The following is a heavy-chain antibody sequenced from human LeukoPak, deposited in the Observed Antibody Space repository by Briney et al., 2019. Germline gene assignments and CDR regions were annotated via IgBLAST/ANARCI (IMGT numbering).Heavy chain of an antibody. V-gene: IGHV3-48*01. J-gene: IGHJ4*02. CDR2: ISTSSSSI. CDR1: GFTFNSYS. CDR3: AREEGVWSGYYWPMDY. Sequence: GGSLRLSCAASGFTFNSYSMNWVRQAPGKGLEWVSYISTSSSSIYYADSVKGRFTISRDNAKNSLYLQMSSLRAEDTAVYYCAREEGVWSGYYWPMDYWGQGTLVTVSS. D-gene: IGHD3-3*01.